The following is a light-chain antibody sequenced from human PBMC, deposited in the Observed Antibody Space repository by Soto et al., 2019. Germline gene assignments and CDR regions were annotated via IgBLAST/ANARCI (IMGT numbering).Light chain of an antibody. V-gene: IGKV3-20*01. Sequence: EIVLTQSPGTLSLSPGERATLSCRASQSVSSSYLVWYQQKPGQAPRLLIYGASSRATGIPDRFSGSGSGTDFPLTISSLEPEYFAVYYCHQYGSSSLYTFGQGTKLEIK. J-gene: IGKJ2*01. CDR2: GAS. CDR3: HQYGSSSLYT. CDR1: QSVSSSY.